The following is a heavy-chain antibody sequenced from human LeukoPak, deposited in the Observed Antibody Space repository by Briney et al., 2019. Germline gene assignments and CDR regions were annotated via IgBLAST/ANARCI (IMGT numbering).Heavy chain of an antibody. CDR2: IYTSGST. CDR1: GGSISSGSYY. CDR3: AREGDIVVVPAAPGAFDI. J-gene: IGHJ3*02. Sequence: PSQTLSLTCTVSGGSISSGSYYWSWIRQPAGKGLEWIGRIYTSGSTNYNPSLKSRVTMSVDTSKNQFSLKLSSVTAADTAVYYCAREGDIVVVPAAPGAFDIWGQGTMVTVSS. D-gene: IGHD2-2*01. V-gene: IGHV4-61*02.